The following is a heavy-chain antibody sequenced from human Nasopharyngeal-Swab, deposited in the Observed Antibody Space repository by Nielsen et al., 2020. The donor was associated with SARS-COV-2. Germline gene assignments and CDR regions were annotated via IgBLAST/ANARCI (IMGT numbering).Heavy chain of an antibody. D-gene: IGHD5-12*01. CDR2: IYYSGST. V-gene: IGHV4-59*13. J-gene: IGHJ4*02. CDR1: GGSISSYY. CDR3: ARGAATRFDD. Sequence: SETLSLTCTVSGGSISSYYWSWIRQPPGKGLEWIGYIYYSGSTNYNPSLKSRVTTSVDTSKNQFSLKLSSVTAADTAMYYCARGAATRFDDWGQGTLVTVSS.